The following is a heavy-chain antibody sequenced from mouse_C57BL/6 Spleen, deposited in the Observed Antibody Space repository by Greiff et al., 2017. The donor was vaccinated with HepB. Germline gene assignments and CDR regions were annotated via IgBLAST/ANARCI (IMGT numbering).Heavy chain of an antibody. CDR3: AIYYYGDFDG. CDR2: ISYDGSN. CDR1: GYSITSGYY. Sequence: EVQLQQSGPGLVKPSQSLSLPCSVTGYSITSGYYWNWIRQFPGNKLEWMGYISYDGSNNYNPSLKNRISITRDTSKTQFFLKLNSVTTEDTATYYCAIYYYGDFDGWGTGTTVTVSS. D-gene: IGHD1-1*01. V-gene: IGHV3-6*01. J-gene: IGHJ1*03.